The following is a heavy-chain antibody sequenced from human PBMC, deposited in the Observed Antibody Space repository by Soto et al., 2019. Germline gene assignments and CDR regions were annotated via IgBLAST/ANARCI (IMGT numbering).Heavy chain of an antibody. Sequence: GGSLRLSCVASGFTFSSYGMHWVRQAPGKGLEGLAVIWYDGSIKYYADSVKGRFTISRNDSKNTLYLQMDSLRGEDSAIYYCPRAFSPGVAGRLFDFWGLGTPVTVSS. D-gene: IGHD6-19*01. V-gene: IGHV3-33*08. CDR2: IWYDGSIK. J-gene: IGHJ4*02. CDR3: PRAFSPGVAGRLFDF. CDR1: GFTFSSYG.